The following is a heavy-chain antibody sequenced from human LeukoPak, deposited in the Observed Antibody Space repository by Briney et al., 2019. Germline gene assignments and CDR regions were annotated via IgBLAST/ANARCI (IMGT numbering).Heavy chain of an antibody. CDR2: ISGSGGST. Sequence: GGSLRLSSAASGFTFSSYAMSWVRQAPGKGLEWVSAISGSGGSTYYADSVKGRFTISRDNSKNTLYLQMNSLRAEDTAVYYCAKDLSKELLYRRAKYYFDYWGQGTLVTVSS. J-gene: IGHJ4*02. CDR3: AKDLSKELLYRRAKYYFDY. V-gene: IGHV3-23*01. D-gene: IGHD3-3*01. CDR1: GFTFSSYA.